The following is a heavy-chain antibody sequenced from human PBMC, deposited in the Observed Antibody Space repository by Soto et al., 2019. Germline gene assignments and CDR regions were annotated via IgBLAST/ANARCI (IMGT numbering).Heavy chain of an antibody. Sequence: EVHLVESGEGLVQPGGSLRLSCAASGFTFSNYPMHWVRQAPGKGLEYVSAVSADGGTTFYADSVRGRFTMSRDNLKNTLYLEMRSLRVEDMAVYYCARGLIPYGLDVWCQGTTVTVS. CDR3: ARGLIPYGLDV. V-gene: IGHV3-64*02. CDR2: VSADGGTT. J-gene: IGHJ6*02. CDR1: GFTFSNYP. D-gene: IGHD3-16*01.